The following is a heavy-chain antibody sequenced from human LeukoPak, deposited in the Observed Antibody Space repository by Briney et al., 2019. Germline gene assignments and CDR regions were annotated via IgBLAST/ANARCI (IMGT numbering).Heavy chain of an antibody. V-gene: IGHV4-61*02. CDR2: IYTSGST. Sequence: SETLSLTCTVCGGSISSGSYYWSWIRQPAGKGLEWIGRIYTSGSTNYNPSLKSRVTISVDTSKNQFSLKLSSVTAADTAVYYCARVTYYYDSSGYPKGGYYFDYWGQGTLVTVS. CDR1: GGSISSGSYY. CDR3: ARVTYYYDSSGYPKGGYYFDY. D-gene: IGHD3-22*01. J-gene: IGHJ4*02.